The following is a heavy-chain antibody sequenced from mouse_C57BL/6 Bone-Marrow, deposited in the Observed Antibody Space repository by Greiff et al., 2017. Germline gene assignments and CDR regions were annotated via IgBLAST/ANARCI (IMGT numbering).Heavy chain of an antibody. V-gene: IGHV1-69*01. D-gene: IGHD2-4*01. J-gene: IGHJ3*01. CDR3: AREGIYYDYGFAY. Sequence: QVQLQQPGAELVMPGASVKLSCKASGYTFTSYWMHWVKQRPGQGLEWIGEIDPSDSYTNYNQKFKGKSTLTVDKSSSTAYVQLGRLTSEDSAVYFCAREGIYYDYGFAYWGQGTLVPVSA. CDR1: GYTFTSYW. CDR2: IDPSDSYT.